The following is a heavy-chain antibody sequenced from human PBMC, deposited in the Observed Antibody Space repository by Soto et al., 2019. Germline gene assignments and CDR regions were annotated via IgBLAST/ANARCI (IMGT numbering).Heavy chain of an antibody. CDR2: IKQDGSQK. J-gene: IGHJ3*02. CDR3: SRSNCYFCSGGSPDI. D-gene: IGHD2-15*01. V-gene: IGHV3-7*03. Sequence: GGSLRLSXAASGFSFSSYLINGVRQAQGKGLEWVANIKQDGSQKYYVDSVKGRFTISRDNAKNSLYLQMNSLRAEDTAIYYCSRSNCYFCSGGSPDIWGQGTMVTVSS. CDR1: GFSFSSYL.